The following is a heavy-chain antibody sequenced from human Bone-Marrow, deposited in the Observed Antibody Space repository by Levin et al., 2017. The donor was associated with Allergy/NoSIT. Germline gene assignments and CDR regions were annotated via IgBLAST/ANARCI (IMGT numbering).Heavy chain of an antibody. Sequence: GESLKISCVASGFTFSNFGMHWVRQAPGKGLEWVAVVTSDGNNDYYADSVKGRLTISRDNSKNTLNLQMNYLRVEDTAVYYCAKGGSYDFWSGPVSFWGQGTLVTVSS. V-gene: IGHV3-30*18. D-gene: IGHD3/OR15-3a*01. J-gene: IGHJ4*02. CDR3: AKGGSYDFWSGPVSF. CDR1: GFTFSNFG. CDR2: VTSDGNND.